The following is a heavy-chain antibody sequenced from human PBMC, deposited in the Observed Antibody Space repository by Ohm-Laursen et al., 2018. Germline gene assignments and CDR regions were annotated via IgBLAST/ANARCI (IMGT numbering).Heavy chain of an antibody. Sequence: SLRLSCAASGITFSSYAMNWVRQAPGKGLEWVSGISGSGGSTDYADSVKGRFTISRDNSKNTLYLQMNSLRAEDTAVYYCARHDGYGRWGQGTRVTVSS. CDR2: ISGSGGST. D-gene: IGHD5-24*01. CDR3: ARHDGYGR. V-gene: IGHV3-23*01. CDR1: GITFSSYA. J-gene: IGHJ4*02.